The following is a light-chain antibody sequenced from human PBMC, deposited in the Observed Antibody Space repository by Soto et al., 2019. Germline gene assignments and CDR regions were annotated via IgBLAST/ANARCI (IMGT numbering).Light chain of an antibody. J-gene: IGKJ1*01. CDR3: QHYYISAT. CDR1: QTISNY. V-gene: IGKV1-5*03. CDR2: RSS. Sequence: DIQMTQSPSTLSASVGDRVTITCRASQTISNYLTWYQQRPGKAPKLLIYRSSILQNGVPSRFSGSGSGTEFTLTTGGRQRDDFALYYCQHYYISATFGQGTGGEI.